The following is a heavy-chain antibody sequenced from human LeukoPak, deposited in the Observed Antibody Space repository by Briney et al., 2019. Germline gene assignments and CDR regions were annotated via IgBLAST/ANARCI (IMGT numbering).Heavy chain of an antibody. J-gene: IGHJ6*03. Sequence: ASVKVSCKASGYTFTGYYMHWVRQAPGQGLEWMGRINPNSGGTNYAQKFQGRVTMTRDTSISTAYMELNRLRSDDTAVYYCARAAYYYDSSGYDYYYYYYMDVWGKGTTVTVSS. CDR2: INPNSGGT. CDR1: GYTFTGYY. D-gene: IGHD3-22*01. V-gene: IGHV1-2*06. CDR3: ARAAYYYDSSGYDYYYYYYMDV.